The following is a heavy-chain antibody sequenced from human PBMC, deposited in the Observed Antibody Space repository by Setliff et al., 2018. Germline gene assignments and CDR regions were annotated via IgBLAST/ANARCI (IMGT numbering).Heavy chain of an antibody. D-gene: IGHD3-9*01. V-gene: IGHV3-23*01. CDR2: ISGSGGST. CDR3: AKHGAYNDFLTGYNFYYDMDV. Sequence: GGSLRLSCAASGFTFDDYGMSWVRQAPGKGLEWVSAISGSGGSTYYADSVKGRFTISRDNSKNTLYLQMNSLRAEDTAVYYCAKHGAYNDFLTGYNFYYDMDVWGQGTTVTVSS. CDR1: GFTFDDYG. J-gene: IGHJ6*02.